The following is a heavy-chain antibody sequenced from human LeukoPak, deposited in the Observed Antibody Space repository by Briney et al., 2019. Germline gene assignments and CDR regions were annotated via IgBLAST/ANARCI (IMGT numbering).Heavy chain of an antibody. CDR3: AKDGYNYDSSGHFDY. Sequence: PGGSLRLSCAASGFTFSRFAMHGVRQAPGKGLDWFSAISGSGGATYHADADSVKGRFTISRDNSKNALYLQINNLRAEDTAVYYCAKDGYNYDSSGHFDYWGQGTLVTVSS. D-gene: IGHD3-22*01. CDR2: ISGSGGAT. J-gene: IGHJ4*02. CDR1: GFTFSRFA. V-gene: IGHV3-23*01.